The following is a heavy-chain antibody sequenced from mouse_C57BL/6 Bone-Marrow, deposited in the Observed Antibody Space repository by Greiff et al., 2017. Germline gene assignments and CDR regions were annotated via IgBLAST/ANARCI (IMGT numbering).Heavy chain of an antibody. CDR1: GYTFTSYW. Sequence: VQLQQPGAELVKPGASVKLSCKASGYTFTSYWMHWVKQRPGQGLEWIGMIHPNSGSTNYNEKFKSKATLTVDKSSSTAYMQLSSLTSEDSAVYYCAGDGSSPWFAYWGQGTLVTVSA. CDR3: AGDGSSPWFAY. J-gene: IGHJ3*01. D-gene: IGHD1-1*01. V-gene: IGHV1-64*01. CDR2: IHPNSGST.